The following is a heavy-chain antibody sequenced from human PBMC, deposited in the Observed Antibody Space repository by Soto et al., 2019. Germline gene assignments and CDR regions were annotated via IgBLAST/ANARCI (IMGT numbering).Heavy chain of an antibody. Sequence: ASVKVSCKASGYTFTSYDINWVRQATGQGLEWMGWMNPNSGNTGYAQKFQGRVTMTRNTSISTAYMELSSLRSEDTAVYYCASYGSGSYYNAFDIWGQGTMVTVSS. CDR3: ASYGSGSYYNAFDI. CDR1: GYTFTSYD. J-gene: IGHJ3*02. CDR2: MNPNSGNT. D-gene: IGHD3-10*01. V-gene: IGHV1-8*01.